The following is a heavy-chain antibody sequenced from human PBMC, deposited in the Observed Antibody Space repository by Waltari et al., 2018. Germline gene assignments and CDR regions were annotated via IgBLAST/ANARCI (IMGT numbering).Heavy chain of an antibody. D-gene: IGHD2-21*02. V-gene: IGHV3-21*04. CDR1: GFTFSSYS. CDR3: ARGYGTAIPPAFDI. Sequence: EVQLVESGGGLVKPGGSLRLSRAASGFTFSSYSMNWVRPAPGKGLEWVSSISSSSSYIYYADSVKGRFTISRDNAKNSLYLQMNSLRAEDTAVYYCARGYGTAIPPAFDIWGQGTMVTVSS. CDR2: ISSSSSYI. J-gene: IGHJ3*02.